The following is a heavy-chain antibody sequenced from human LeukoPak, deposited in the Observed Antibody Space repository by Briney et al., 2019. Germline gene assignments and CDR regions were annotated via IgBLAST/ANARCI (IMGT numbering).Heavy chain of an antibody. CDR2: IKQDGTEK. D-gene: IGHD3-10*01. V-gene: IGHV3-7*03. J-gene: IGHJ4*02. CDR1: GFSFTTYW. Sequence: PGESLRLSCAASGFSFTTYWMGWVRQAPGKGLEWVANIKQDGTEKYYVDSVKGRFTISRDNAKNSLYLQMNSLRAEDTAVYYCAKVGITMVRGQRNFDYWGQGTLVTVSS. CDR3: AKVGITMVRGQRNFDY.